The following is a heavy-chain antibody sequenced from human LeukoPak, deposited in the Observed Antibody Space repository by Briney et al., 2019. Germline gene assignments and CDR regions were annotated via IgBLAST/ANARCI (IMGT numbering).Heavy chain of an antibody. D-gene: IGHD6-13*01. Sequence: GGSLRLSCAGSGFTFARHGLTWVRQAPGMGLEWVSTIRGGGGSTHYADSVKGRFTISRDNSKDTVFLQMNNLRAEDTAIYYCAREGGSCTSNSCSDYFDYWGQGTLVTVSP. CDR2: IRGGGGST. CDR1: GFTFARHG. J-gene: IGHJ4*02. CDR3: AREGGSCTSNSCSDYFDY. V-gene: IGHV3-23*01.